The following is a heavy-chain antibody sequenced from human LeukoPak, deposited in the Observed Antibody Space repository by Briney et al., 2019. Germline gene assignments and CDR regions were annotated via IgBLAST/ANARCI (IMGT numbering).Heavy chain of an antibody. CDR1: GYTFTGYY. J-gene: IGHJ4*02. CDR3: ATDAYYYDSSGYSTSVHYFDY. D-gene: IGHD3-22*01. V-gene: IGHV1-2*06. Sequence: GASVKVSCKASGYTFTGYYMHWVRQAPGQGLEWMGRINPNSGGTNYAQKFQGRVTMTRDTSISTAYMELSSLRSDDTAVYYCATDAYYYDSSGYSTSVHYFDYWGQGTLVTVSS. CDR2: INPNSGGT.